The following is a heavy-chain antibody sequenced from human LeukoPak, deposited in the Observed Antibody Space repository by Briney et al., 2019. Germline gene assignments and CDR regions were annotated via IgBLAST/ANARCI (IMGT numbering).Heavy chain of an antibody. Sequence: ASVKVSCKASGYTFTGYYMHWVRQAPGQGLEWMGWINPNSGGTNYAQKFQGRVTMTRDTSISTAYMELSRLRSDDTAVYYCARDFNDSGGNSTWGQGTLGTVSS. V-gene: IGHV1-2*02. J-gene: IGHJ5*02. D-gene: IGHD4-23*01. CDR2: INPNSGGT. CDR3: ARDFNDSGGNST. CDR1: GYTFTGYY.